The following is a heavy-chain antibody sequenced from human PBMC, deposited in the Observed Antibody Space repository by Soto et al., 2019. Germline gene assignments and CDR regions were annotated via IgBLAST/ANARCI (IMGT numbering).Heavy chain of an antibody. Sequence: QVQLVQSGAEVKKPGASVKVSCKASGYTFTSYGISWVRQAPGQGREWMGWISAYNGNTNYAQKLQGRVTMTTDTSKSTAYMELRRLRSDDTAVYYCARAHQAALGFHWFDPWGQGTLVTGSS. CDR3: ARAHQAALGFHWFDP. V-gene: IGHV1-18*04. D-gene: IGHD2-15*01. CDR1: GYTFTSYG. CDR2: ISAYNGNT. J-gene: IGHJ5*02.